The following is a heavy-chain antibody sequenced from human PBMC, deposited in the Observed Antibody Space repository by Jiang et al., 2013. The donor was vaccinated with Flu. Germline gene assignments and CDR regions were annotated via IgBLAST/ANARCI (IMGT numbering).Heavy chain of an antibody. CDR3: ARVSGGAPVYYFDY. Sequence: GINWVRQAPGQGLEWMGWISVYNGNTIYAQKFQDRVAMTADTSTSSVYMELRSLRSDDTAVYYCARVSGGAPVYYFDYWGQGALVTVSS. D-gene: IGHD2-8*02. CDR2: ISVYNGNT. J-gene: IGHJ4*02. V-gene: IGHV1-18*01. CDR1: G.